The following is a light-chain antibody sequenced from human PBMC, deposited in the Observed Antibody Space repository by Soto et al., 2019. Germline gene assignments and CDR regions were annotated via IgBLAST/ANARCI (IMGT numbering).Light chain of an antibody. CDR3: QQYNSYSKT. CDR2: RAS. Sequence: DIQMTQSPSTLSASVGDRVTMTCRASQSISNWLAWYQQKPEEVPKLLIYRASSLESGVPSRFSGSGSGTEFTLTISSLQPDDFATYYCQQYNSYSKTFGQGTKVEIK. CDR1: QSISNW. J-gene: IGKJ1*01. V-gene: IGKV1-5*03.